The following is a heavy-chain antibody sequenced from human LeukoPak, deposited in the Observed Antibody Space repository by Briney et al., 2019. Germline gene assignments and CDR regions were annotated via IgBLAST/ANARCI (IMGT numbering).Heavy chain of an antibody. CDR3: ARVWYSGYDEYFDY. V-gene: IGHV1-18*01. D-gene: IGHD5-12*01. J-gene: IGHJ4*02. Sequence: ASVKVSCKASGYTFTSYGISWVRQAPGQGLEWMGWISAYNGNTNYAQKLQGRVTLTTDTSTSTTYMELRSLRSDDTAVYYCARVWYSGYDEYFDYWGQGTLVTVSS. CDR1: GYTFTSYG. CDR2: ISAYNGNT.